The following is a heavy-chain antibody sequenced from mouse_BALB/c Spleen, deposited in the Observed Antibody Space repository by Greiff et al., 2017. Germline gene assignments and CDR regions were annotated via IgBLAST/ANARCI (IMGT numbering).Heavy chain of an antibody. CDR3: ARPEDDYDYDFGFAY. J-gene: IGHJ3*01. V-gene: IGHV5-6*01. D-gene: IGHD2-4*01. Sequence: EVHLVESGGDLVKPGGSLKLSCAASGFTFSSYGMSWVRQTPDKRLEWVATISSGGSYTYYPDSVKGRFTISRDNAKNTLYLQMSSLKSEDTAMYYCARPEDDYDYDFGFAYWGQGTLVTVSA. CDR2: ISSGGSYT. CDR1: GFTFSSYG.